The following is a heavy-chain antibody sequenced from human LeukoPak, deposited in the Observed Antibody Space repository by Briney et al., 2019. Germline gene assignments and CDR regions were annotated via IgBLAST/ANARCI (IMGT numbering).Heavy chain of an antibody. CDR1: GDSISSQY. CDR3: ARDDYGDFFFDS. D-gene: IGHD4-17*01. CDR2: IYDSGST. V-gene: IGHV4-59*11. J-gene: IGHJ4*02. Sequence: SETLSLTRTVSGDSISSQYWSWIRQPPGKGLEWIGYIYDSGSTNYNPSLKSRVTISVDTSKNQFSLRLSSVTAADTAVYYCARDDYGDFFFDSWGQGTLVTVSS.